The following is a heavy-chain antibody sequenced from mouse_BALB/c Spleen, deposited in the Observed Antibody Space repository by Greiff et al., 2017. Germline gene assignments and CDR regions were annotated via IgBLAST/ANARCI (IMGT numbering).Heavy chain of an antibody. CDR3: ARPPTGGYDEGDYFAY. J-gene: IGHJ2*01. D-gene: IGHD3-1*01. V-gene: IGHV5-6*01. CDR1: GFTFSSYG. CDR2: ISSGGSYT. Sequence: EVKLQESGGDLVKPGGSLKLSCAASGFTFSSYGMSWVRQTPDKRLEWVATISSGGSYTYYPDSVKGRFTISRDNAKNTLYLQMSSLKSEDTAMYYCARPPTGGYDEGDYFAYWGQGTTLTVSA.